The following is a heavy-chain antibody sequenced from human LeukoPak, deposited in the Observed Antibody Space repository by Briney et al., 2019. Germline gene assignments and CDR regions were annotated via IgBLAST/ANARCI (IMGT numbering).Heavy chain of an antibody. V-gene: IGHV4-34*01. J-gene: IGHJ4*02. Sequence: PSETLSLTCTVYGGSFSGYYWSWIRQPPGRGLEWIGEINHSGSTNYNPSLKSRVTISVGTSKNQFSLKLSSVTAADTAVYYCARGGNWNDGWGYDYWGQGTLVTVSS. D-gene: IGHD1-20*01. CDR3: ARGGNWNDGWGYDY. CDR2: INHSGST. CDR1: GGSFSGYY.